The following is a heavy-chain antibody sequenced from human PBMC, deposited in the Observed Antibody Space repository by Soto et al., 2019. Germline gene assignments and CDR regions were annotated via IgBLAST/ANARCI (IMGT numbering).Heavy chain of an antibody. D-gene: IGHD3-22*01. J-gene: IGHJ4*02. CDR1: GVTFSRYA. CDR2: IIXIFGKX. Sequence: SVKXSCKASGVTFSRYAISWVRQAPGQALEWMGGIIXIFGKXNYAQKLQGRXXMTRDKSXXKVYMELSSLRSEETAVYYCARDWLFSGYYLNYWGQGTLVTVSS. V-gene: IGHV1-69*05. CDR3: ARDWLFSGYYLNY.